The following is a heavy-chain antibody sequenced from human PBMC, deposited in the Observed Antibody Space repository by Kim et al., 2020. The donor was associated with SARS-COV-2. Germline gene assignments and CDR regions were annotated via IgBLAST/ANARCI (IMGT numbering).Heavy chain of an antibody. Sequence: AQKFQGRVTITADESASTAYMELSSLRSEDTAVYYCASVPGYSSGWCLDYWGQGTLVTVSA. D-gene: IGHD6-19*01. V-gene: IGHV1-69*01. J-gene: IGHJ4*02. CDR3: ASVPGYSSGWCLDY.